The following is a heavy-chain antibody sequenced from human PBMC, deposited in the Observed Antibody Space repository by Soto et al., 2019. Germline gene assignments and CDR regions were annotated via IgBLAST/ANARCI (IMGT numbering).Heavy chain of an antibody. CDR3: ARGRSYYGSGSYYRGTYNWFDP. D-gene: IGHD3-10*01. V-gene: IGHV4-34*01. CDR2: INHSGST. CDR1: GGSFSGYY. Sequence: SSETLSLTCAVYGGSFSGYYWSWIRQPPGKGLEWIGEINHSGSTNYNPSLKSRVTISVDTSKNQFSLKLSSVTAADTAVYYCARGRSYYGSGSYYRGTYNWFDPWGQGTLVTVSS. J-gene: IGHJ5*02.